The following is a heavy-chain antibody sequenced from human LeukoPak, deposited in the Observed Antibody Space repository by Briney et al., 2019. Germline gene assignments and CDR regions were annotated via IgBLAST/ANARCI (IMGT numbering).Heavy chain of an antibody. D-gene: IGHD6-19*01. CDR2: IWYDGSNK. J-gene: IGHJ4*02. CDR1: GFTFSSYG. V-gene: IGHV3-33*06. CDR3: AKDRRSSGWYGIDY. Sequence: PGRSLRLSCAASGFTFSSYGMHWVRQAPGKGLEWVAVIWYDGSNKYYADSVKGRFTISRDNSKNTLYLQMNSLRAEDTAVYYCAKDRRSSGWYGIDYWGQGTLVTVSS.